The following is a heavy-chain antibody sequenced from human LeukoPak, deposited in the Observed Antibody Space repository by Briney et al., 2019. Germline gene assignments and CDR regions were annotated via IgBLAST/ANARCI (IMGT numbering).Heavy chain of an antibody. CDR2: ISSSGSTI. CDR3: AKDDFWSGYLYYFDY. D-gene: IGHD3-3*01. Sequence: GGSLRLSCAASGFTFSDYYMSWIRQAPGKGLEWVSYISSSGSTIYYADSVKGRFTISRDNSKNTLYLQMNSLRAEDTAVYYCAKDDFWSGYLYYFDYWGQGTLVTVSS. CDR1: GFTFSDYY. V-gene: IGHV3-11*04. J-gene: IGHJ4*02.